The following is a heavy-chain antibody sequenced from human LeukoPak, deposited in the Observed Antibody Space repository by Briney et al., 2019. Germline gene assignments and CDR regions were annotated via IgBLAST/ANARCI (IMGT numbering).Heavy chain of an antibody. D-gene: IGHD6-19*01. Sequence: HPGGSLRLSCAASGFTFRNYAMSWVRQTPGKGLEWVSAIGGSGGGTYYADSVKGRFTISRDNSKNTLYLQMNSLRAEDTAVYYCAERAELAVPGHFDYWGQGTLVTVSS. CDR2: IGGSGGGT. CDR3: AERAELAVPGHFDY. J-gene: IGHJ4*02. V-gene: IGHV3-23*01. CDR1: GFTFRNYA.